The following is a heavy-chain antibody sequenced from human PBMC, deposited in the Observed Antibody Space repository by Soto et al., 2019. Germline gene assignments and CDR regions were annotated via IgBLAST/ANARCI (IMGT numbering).Heavy chain of an antibody. CDR1: GITFSSTA. V-gene: IGHV3-23*01. Sequence: EVQLLESGGNLVQPGGSLRLSCAASGITFSSTAMSWVRQAPGKGLEWVAAISDTGRTIHYADSVKGRFTISRDNSKNILYLQMNSLRAEDAAVYYWAEPRDGEYAFYYYGMDVWGQWTTVTVSS. D-gene: IGHD4-17*01. CDR3: AEPRDGEYAFYYYGMDV. CDR2: ISDTGRTI. J-gene: IGHJ6*02.